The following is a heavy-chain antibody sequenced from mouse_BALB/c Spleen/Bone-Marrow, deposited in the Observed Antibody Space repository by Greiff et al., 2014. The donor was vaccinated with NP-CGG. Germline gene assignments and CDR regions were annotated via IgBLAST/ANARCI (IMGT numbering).Heavy chain of an antibody. CDR1: GYTFTSYW. Sequence: VQLQQSGAELARPGASVNLSCKASGYTFTSYWTQWVKQRPGQGLEWIGAIYPGDGDTRYTQKFKGKATLTADKSSSTAYMQLSSLASEDSAVYYCAAYYGSSYWAMDYWGQGTSVTVSS. V-gene: IGHV1-87*01. D-gene: IGHD1-1*01. J-gene: IGHJ4*01. CDR2: IYPGDGDT. CDR3: AAYYGSSYWAMDY.